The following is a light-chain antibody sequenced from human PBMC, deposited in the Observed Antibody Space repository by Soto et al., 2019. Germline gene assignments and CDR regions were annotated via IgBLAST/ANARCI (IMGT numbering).Light chain of an antibody. J-gene: IGKJ1*01. Sequence: DSQMTQSPSTLSATAGERDFITCRASQSICSCLAWYQHKPEKAPKLLYYDASNLYSGVPSMFSGSESGTEFSLTISNLQPDDCATYYCQQYENYWTFGQGTKVDIK. CDR3: QQYENYWT. V-gene: IGKV1-5*01. CDR1: QSICSC. CDR2: DAS.